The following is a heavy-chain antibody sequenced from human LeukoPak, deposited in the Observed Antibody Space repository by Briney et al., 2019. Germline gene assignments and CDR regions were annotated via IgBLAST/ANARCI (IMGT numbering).Heavy chain of an antibody. J-gene: IGHJ4*02. V-gene: IGHV5-51*01. CDR3: ARTYYDILTGYSLSDY. D-gene: IGHD3-9*01. CDR1: GYSFTSYW. Sequence: GESLKISCKGSGYSFTSYWIGWVRQMPGKGLEWMGIIYPGDSDTRYSPSFQGQVTISADKSISTAYLQWSSLKASDTAMYYCARTYYDILTGYSLSDYWGQGTLVTVSS. CDR2: IYPGDSDT.